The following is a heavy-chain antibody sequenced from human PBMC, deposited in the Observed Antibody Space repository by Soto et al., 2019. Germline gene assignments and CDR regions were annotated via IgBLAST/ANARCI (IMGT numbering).Heavy chain of an antibody. CDR1: GFTFSSYA. V-gene: IGHV3-23*01. Sequence: PGGSLRLSCAASGFTFSSYAMSWVRQAPGKGLERVSAISGSGGSTYYADSVKGRFTISRDNSKNTLYLQMNSLRAEDTAVYYCAKGYIPVGANFFDYWGQGTLVTVSS. CDR2: ISGSGGST. D-gene: IGHD1-26*01. J-gene: IGHJ4*02. CDR3: AKGYIPVGANFFDY.